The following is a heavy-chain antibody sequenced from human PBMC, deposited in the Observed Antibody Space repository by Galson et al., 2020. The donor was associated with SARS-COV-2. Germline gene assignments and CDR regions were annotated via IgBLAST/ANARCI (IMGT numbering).Heavy chain of an antibody. CDR1: GFVFSDYA. J-gene: IGHJ4*02. CDR3: LAFSSTRQTF. CDR2: LSTTGGSS. Sequence: GESLKNFCSASGFVFSDYAMHWVRQDPGKGLQYVSALSTTGGSSFYADSVSGRFTMSRDNSKNTFYLQMTGLRVEDTAFYYCLAFSSTRQTFWGQGTLVTVSS. D-gene: IGHD6-13*01. V-gene: IGHV3-64D*09.